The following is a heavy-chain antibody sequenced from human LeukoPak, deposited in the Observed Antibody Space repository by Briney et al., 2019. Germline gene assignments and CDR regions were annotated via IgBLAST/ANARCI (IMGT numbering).Heavy chain of an antibody. D-gene: IGHD2-2*01. J-gene: IGHJ6*03. CDR1: GGTFSSYA. CDR2: IIPIFGTA. V-gene: IGHV1-69*05. CDR3: ARERYCSSTSCHTFYYYYMDV. Sequence: GASVKVSCKASGGTFSSYAISWVRQAPGHGLEWMGGIIPIFGTANYAQKFQGRVTITTDESTSTAYMELSSLRSEDTAVYYCARERYCSSTSCHTFYYYYMDVWGKGTTVTVSS.